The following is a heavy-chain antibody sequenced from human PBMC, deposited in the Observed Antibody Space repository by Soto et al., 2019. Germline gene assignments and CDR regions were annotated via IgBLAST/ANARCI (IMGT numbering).Heavy chain of an antibody. D-gene: IGHD1-26*01. Sequence: QVQLVQSGAEVKKPGSSVKVSCKASGGTFSRYSINWVRQAPGQGLEWMGEIIPIFGTANYAQKFQGRVTITADQSTSTAYMELSKLRSDETAVYYCARDGGRHSGGIDYWGQGTLVTVTS. CDR3: ARDGGRHSGGIDY. CDR1: GGTFSRYS. CDR2: IIPIFGTA. J-gene: IGHJ4*02. V-gene: IGHV1-69*01.